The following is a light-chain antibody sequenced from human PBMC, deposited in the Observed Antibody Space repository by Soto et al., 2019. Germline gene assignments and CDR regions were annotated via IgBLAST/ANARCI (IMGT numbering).Light chain of an antibody. CDR3: QQYDTSSRA. Sequence: EIVLTQSPGTLSLSPGERATLSCRASESVSNYFLAWYQQKPGQPPRLLIYGASSRATGIPDRFSGRGSGTDFSLTISRVEPEDFAVYYCQQYDTSSRAFGQGTRVEVK. J-gene: IGKJ1*01. CDR1: ESVSNYF. CDR2: GAS. V-gene: IGKV3-20*01.